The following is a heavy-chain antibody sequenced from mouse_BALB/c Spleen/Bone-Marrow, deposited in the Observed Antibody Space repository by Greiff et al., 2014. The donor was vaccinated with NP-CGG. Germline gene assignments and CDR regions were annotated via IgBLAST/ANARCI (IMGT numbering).Heavy chain of an antibody. D-gene: IGHD3-1*01. J-gene: IGHJ4*01. CDR3: ARNGPYAMDY. CDR1: GYSFTGYY. Sequence: EVQGVESGPELVKPGASVKISCKASGYSFTGYYMPWVKQSHVKSLEWIGRINPYNGVISYNQNFKDKASLTVDKSSSTAYMELHSLTSEDSAVYYCARNGPYAMDYWGQGTSVTVSS. CDR2: INPYNGVI. V-gene: IGHV1-31*01.